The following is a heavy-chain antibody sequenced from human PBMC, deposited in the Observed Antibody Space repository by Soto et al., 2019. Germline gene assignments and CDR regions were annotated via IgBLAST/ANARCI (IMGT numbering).Heavy chain of an antibody. J-gene: IGHJ4*02. V-gene: IGHV3-33*01. D-gene: IGHD6-6*01. CDR2: IWSDGSDK. CDR1: GFTFSDSG. Sequence: QVQLVESGGGVVQPGGSLRLSCATSGFTFSDSGMHWVRQAPGKGLEWVAVIWSDGSDKSYADSVEGRFTISRDNSKKPWYFQNKTLRAGETAFYFCVGSNRYSSPSGWGGGFDYWGQGTLVTVSS. CDR3: VGSNRYSSPSGWGGGFDY.